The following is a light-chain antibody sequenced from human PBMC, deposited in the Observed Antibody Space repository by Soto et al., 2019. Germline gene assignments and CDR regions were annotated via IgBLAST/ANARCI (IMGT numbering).Light chain of an antibody. CDR1: KGIISD. CDR3: QQYNDWPRT. CDR2: SAS. V-gene: IGKV3-15*01. Sequence: EVVMTQSPAPLSVSPGETATLSCRASKGIISDLAGYQQKPGQSPRLLIYSASTRATGIPARFSGSGFGTEFRLIISSLQSEDFAVYYCQQYNDWPRTFGQGTRVEIK. J-gene: IGKJ1*01.